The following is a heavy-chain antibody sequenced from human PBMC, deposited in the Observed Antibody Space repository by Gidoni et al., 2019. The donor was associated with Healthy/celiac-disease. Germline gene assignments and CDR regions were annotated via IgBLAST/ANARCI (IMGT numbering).Heavy chain of an antibody. CDR2: IWYDGSNK. CDR1: TFTSSTYA. J-gene: IGHJ2*01. Sequence: QVQLVESGGGVVQPGRSLRLSCAASTFTSSTYAMDWVRQAPGKGLEWVAVIWYDGSNKYYADSVKGRFTISRDNSKNTLYLQMNSLRAEDTAVYYCARDGYGDPYWYFDLWGRGTLVTVSS. D-gene: IGHD4-17*01. V-gene: IGHV3-33*01. CDR3: ARDGYGDPYWYFDL.